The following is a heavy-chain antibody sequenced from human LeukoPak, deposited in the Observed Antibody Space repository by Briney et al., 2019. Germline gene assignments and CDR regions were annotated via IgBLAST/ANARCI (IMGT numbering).Heavy chain of an antibody. J-gene: IGHJ4*02. CDR3: ARGPRGSSGWYFSRGVPIDY. Sequence: GASVKVSCKASGYTFTSYGISWVRQAPGQGLEWMGWIIAINGNTNYAQKLQGRVTMSTDTSTSTAYMELRSLRSDDTAVYYCARGPRGSSGWYFSRGVPIDYWGQGTLVTVSS. V-gene: IGHV1-18*01. CDR2: IIAINGNT. D-gene: IGHD6-19*01. CDR1: GYTFTSYG.